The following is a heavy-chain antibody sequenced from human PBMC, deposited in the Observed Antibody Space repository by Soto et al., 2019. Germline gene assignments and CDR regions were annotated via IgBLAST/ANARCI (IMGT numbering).Heavy chain of an antibody. CDR2: ISDDGSTA. CDR1: GFTFSAYW. J-gene: IGHJ4*01. CDR3: ARGPRVSSTGTGAH. Sequence: TGGSLRLSCAVSGFTFSAYWMHWVRQVPGKGLTWVSRISDDGSTATYADSVKGRFVISRDNAKKSLYLEMNTLRADDSGLYYCARGPRVSSTGTGAHWGRGTPVTVAS. V-gene: IGHV3-74*01. D-gene: IGHD1-1*01.